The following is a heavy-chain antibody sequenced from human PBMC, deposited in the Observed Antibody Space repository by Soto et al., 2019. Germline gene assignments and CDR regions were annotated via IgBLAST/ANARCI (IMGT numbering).Heavy chain of an antibody. Sequence: QLQLQESGPGLVKASETLSLTCTVSGGSISSSSYFWGWIRQPPGKGLEWIGSIYYSGTTYYNPSLRSRVTIVVDTSKNQFSLKVNSVTAADTAVFYCVRHGPQQWLVRGGVDYWGQGTLVTVSS. D-gene: IGHD6-19*01. CDR2: IYYSGTT. J-gene: IGHJ4*02. CDR1: GGSISSSSYF. CDR3: VRHGPQQWLVRGGVDY. V-gene: IGHV4-39*01.